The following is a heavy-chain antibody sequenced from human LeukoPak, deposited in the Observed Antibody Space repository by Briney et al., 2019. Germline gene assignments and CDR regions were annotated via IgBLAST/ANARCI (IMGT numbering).Heavy chain of an antibody. CDR2: IDWDDDK. D-gene: IGHD2-21*02. V-gene: IGHV2-70*04. J-gene: IGHJ4*02. Sequence: SGPTLVNPTQTLTLTCTFSGFSLSTSGMRVSWIRQPPGKALEWLARIDWDDDKFYSTSLKTRLTISKDTSKNQVVLTMTNMDLVDTATYYCARVRCGGDCYPDYWGQGTLVTVSS. CDR3: ARVRCGGDCYPDY. CDR1: GFSLSTSGMR.